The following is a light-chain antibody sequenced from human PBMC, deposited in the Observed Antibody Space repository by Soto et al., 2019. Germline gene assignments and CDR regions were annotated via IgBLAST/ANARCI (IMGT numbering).Light chain of an antibody. Sequence: IVLTQSPGTLSLSPGERATLSCRASQSVSSTYLAWYQQKPGQAPRLLIYGASNRATGIPDRFSGSGSGTDFTLTISRLEPEDFAVYYCLQYGSSPPCTFGQGTKVEIK. CDR3: LQYGSSPPCT. CDR1: QSVSSTY. V-gene: IGKV3-20*01. CDR2: GAS. J-gene: IGKJ1*01.